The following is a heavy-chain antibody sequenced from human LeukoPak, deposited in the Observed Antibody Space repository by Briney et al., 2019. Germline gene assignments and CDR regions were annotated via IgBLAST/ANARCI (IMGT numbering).Heavy chain of an antibody. CDR3: ARGRSTAVAGRRWFDP. CDR1: GGSFSGYY. Sequence: SETLSLTCAVYGGSFSGYYWSWIRQPPGKGLEWIGEINHSGSTNYNPSLKSRVTISVDTSKNQFSLKLSSVTAADTAVYYCARGRSTAVAGRRWFDPWGQGTLVTVSS. CDR2: INHSGST. J-gene: IGHJ5*02. D-gene: IGHD6-19*01. V-gene: IGHV4-34*01.